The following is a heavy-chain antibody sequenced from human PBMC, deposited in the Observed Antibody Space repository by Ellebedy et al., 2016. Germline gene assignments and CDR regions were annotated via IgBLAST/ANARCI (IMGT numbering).Heavy chain of an antibody. D-gene: IGHD3-10*01. CDR3: ARRRAGSEQYGLDV. CDR2: TDPSDSYT. V-gene: IGHV5-10-1*01. J-gene: IGHJ6*02. CDR1: GYSFTTYW. Sequence: KVSCXGSGYSFTTYWITWVRQLPGKGLEWMGRTDPSDSYTNYSPSLQGHVTISTDKSISTAYLQWSSLKASDTAMYYCARRRAGSEQYGLDVWGQGTTVTVSS.